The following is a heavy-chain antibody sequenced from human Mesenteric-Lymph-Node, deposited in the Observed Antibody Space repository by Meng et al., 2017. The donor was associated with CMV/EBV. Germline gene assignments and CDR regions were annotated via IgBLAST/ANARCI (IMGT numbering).Heavy chain of an antibody. CDR3: ARALTGTRLGWFDP. CDR2: IYPGDSDT. J-gene: IGHJ5*02. D-gene: IGHD1-7*01. Sequence: GESLKISCKGSGYNFTNYWIGWVRQMPGKGLEWMGIIYPGDSDTRYIPSFQGQVTISADKSISTAYLQWRSLKASDTAMYYCARALTGTRLGWFDPWGQGTLVTVSS. V-gene: IGHV5-51*01. CDR1: GYNFTNYW.